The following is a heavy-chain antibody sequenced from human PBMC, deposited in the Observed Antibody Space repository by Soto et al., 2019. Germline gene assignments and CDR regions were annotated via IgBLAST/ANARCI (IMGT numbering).Heavy chain of an antibody. CDR3: ARDNGDYRPDYHDAFDI. V-gene: IGHV3-30-3*01. D-gene: IGHD4-17*01. CDR1: GFTFSSYA. J-gene: IGHJ3*02. Sequence: QVQLVESGGGVVQPGRSLRLSCAASGFTFSSYAMHWVRQAPGKGLEWAAVISYDGSNKYYADSVKGRFTISRDNSKNTLYLQMNSLRAEDTAVYYCARDNGDYRPDYHDAFDIWGQGTMVTVSS. CDR2: ISYDGSNK.